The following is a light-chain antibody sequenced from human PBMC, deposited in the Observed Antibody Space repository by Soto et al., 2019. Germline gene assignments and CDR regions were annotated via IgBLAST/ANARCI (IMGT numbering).Light chain of an antibody. CDR1: QSVSSSY. CDR2: GAS. V-gene: IGKV3-20*01. J-gene: IGKJ3*01. CDR3: QQYGSSPFT. Sequence: ENVLTQSPGTLSLSPGERATLSCRASQSVSSSYLAWYQQKPGQAPRLLIYGASSRATGIPDRFSGSGSGTDFPLTISRLEPEDFAVYYCQQYGSSPFTFGPGTKVDIK.